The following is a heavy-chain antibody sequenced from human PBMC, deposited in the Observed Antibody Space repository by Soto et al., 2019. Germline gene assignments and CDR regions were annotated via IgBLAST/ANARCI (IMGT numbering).Heavy chain of an antibody. D-gene: IGHD1-1*01. CDR3: ARELPQRQGRNMDV. V-gene: IGHV4-31*03. J-gene: IGHJ6*02. CDR1: FGSMTSGDQY. Sequence: PSATLSLTCTVTFGSMTSGDQYCTWIRRRPGEGLEWFGYINHRGSLYYNPSLKSRVSMSVDTSKNQFSLNLSSVTAADTAAYYCARELPQRQGRNMDVWGQGTTVTVSS. CDR2: INHRGSL.